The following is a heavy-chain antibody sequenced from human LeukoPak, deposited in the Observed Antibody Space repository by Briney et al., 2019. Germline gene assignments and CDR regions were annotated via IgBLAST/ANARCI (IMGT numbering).Heavy chain of an antibody. CDR3: ARDQWGYYDSSGCYFVGAFDI. V-gene: IGHV3-64*04. J-gene: IGHJ3*02. CDR1: GFTFSSYA. Sequence: GGSLRLSCSASGFTFSSYAMHWVRQAPGKGLEYVSAISSNGGSTYYADSVKGRFTISRDNAKNSLYLQMNSLRAEDTAVYYCARDQWGYYDSSGCYFVGAFDIWGQGTMVTVSS. D-gene: IGHD3-22*01. CDR2: ISSNGGST.